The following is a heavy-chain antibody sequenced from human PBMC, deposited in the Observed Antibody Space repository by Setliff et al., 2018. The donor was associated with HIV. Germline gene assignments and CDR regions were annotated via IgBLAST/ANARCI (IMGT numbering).Heavy chain of an antibody. CDR2: ISTSGGAA. J-gene: IGHJ6*02. Sequence: GGSLRLSCAASGFTFSNHVMNWVRQAPGKGLEWVSAISTSGGAADYADSVKGRFTISRDNAKNSLYLQMSSLRAEDTAIYYCARSEKYCSSVSCFRGCYGMDVWGHGATVTVSS. V-gene: IGHV3-48*03. D-gene: IGHD2-2*01. CDR3: ARSEKYCSSVSCFRGCYGMDV. CDR1: GFTFSNHV.